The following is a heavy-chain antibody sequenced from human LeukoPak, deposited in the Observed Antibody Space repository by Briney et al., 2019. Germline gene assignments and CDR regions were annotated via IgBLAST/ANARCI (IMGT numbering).Heavy chain of an antibody. V-gene: IGHV3-23*01. CDR3: AKDMGIVVVPAAMSAAAFDI. Sequence: GGSLRLSCAASGFTFSSYAMSWVRQAPGKGLEWVSAISGSGGSTYYADSVKGRFTISRDNSKNTLYLQMNSLRAEDTAVYYCAKDMGIVVVPAAMSAAAFDIWGQGTMVTVSS. D-gene: IGHD2-2*03. J-gene: IGHJ3*02. CDR2: ISGSGGST. CDR1: GFTFSSYA.